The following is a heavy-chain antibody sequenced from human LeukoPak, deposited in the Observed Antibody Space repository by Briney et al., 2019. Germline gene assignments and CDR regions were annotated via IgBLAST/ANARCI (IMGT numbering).Heavy chain of an antibody. CDR3: AKDPLSSWSFFDY. D-gene: IGHD6-13*01. J-gene: IGHJ4*02. CDR1: GFTFGSHA. CDR2: IFGSGGSP. Sequence: GGSLRLSCEASGFTFGSHAMYWVRQAPGKGLEWVAGIFGSGGSPHYADPVKGRFTISRDNSKNTLFLQMNSLRAEDTAVYYCAKDPLSSWSFFDYWGQGTLVTVSS. V-gene: IGHV3-23*01.